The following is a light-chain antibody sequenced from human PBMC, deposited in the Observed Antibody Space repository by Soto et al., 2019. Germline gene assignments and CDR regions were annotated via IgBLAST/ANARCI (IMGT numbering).Light chain of an antibody. CDR1: QRVLYTSNNKNY. Sequence: DIVMTQSPDSLAVSLGERATINCKSSQRVLYTSNNKNYLAWYQQKSGQPPKLLIYWASTRESGVPDRFSGSGSGTDFTLTISSLQAEDVAVYYCQQYYTVPPWTFGQGTKVEIK. CDR2: WAS. V-gene: IGKV4-1*01. CDR3: QQYYTVPPWT. J-gene: IGKJ1*01.